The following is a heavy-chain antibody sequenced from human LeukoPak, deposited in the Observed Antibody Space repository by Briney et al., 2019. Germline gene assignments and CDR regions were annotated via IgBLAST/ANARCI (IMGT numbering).Heavy chain of an antibody. Sequence: GGSLRLSCAASGFTFSTYTMNWVRQAPGKGLEWVSSISSCASYIYYADSLKGRFTVSRDNAKSSLYLQMNSLRAEDTALYHCAKNNGMDVWGQGTTVIVSS. CDR2: ISSCASYI. CDR3: AKNNGMDV. V-gene: IGHV3-21*04. CDR1: GFTFSTYT. J-gene: IGHJ6*02.